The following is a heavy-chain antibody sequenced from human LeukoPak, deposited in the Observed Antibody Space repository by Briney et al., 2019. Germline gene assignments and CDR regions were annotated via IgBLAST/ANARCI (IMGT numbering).Heavy chain of an antibody. CDR2: INHSGST. V-gene: IGHV4-34*01. Sequence: SETLSLTCAVYGGSFSGYYWSWIRQPPGKGLEWIGEINHSGSTNYNPSLKSRVTISVDTSKNQFSLKLSSVTAADTAVYYCAKDTGITGTTNARLRYNWFDPWGQGTLVTVSS. J-gene: IGHJ5*02. D-gene: IGHD1-7*01. CDR3: AKDTGITGTTNARLRYNWFDP. CDR1: GGSFSGYY.